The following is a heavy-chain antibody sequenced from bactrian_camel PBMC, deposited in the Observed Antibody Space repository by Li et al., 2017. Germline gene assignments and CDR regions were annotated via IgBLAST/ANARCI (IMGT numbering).Heavy chain of an antibody. CDR3: ATGPYGLGVLMHNHDLAT. J-gene: IGHJ4*01. V-gene: IGHV3S55*01. CDR1: GEASGSYS. D-gene: IGHD5*01. CDR2: VDTDGDT. Sequence: QVQLVESGGGSVQTGESLKLSCQASGEASGSYSMAWFRQAPGEAREGVAAVDTDGDTQYADSVKGRFTVSRDNTNTLYLQLNNLKPEDSAMYYCATGPYGLGVLMHNHDLATWGQGTQVTVS.